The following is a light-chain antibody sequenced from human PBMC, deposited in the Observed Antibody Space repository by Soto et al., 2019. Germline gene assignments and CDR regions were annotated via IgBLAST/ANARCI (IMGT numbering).Light chain of an antibody. Sequence: QSALTQPPSASGSPGQSVTISCTGTRGDIGGYNYVSWYQHHPGKAPKLMIYEVDKRPSGVPDRSSGSKSGNTASLTVSGLQTEDEADYYCTSYGGSNNLIFGGGTQLTVL. V-gene: IGLV2-8*01. CDR2: EVD. CDR3: TSYGGSNNLI. CDR1: RGDIGGYNY. J-gene: IGLJ2*01.